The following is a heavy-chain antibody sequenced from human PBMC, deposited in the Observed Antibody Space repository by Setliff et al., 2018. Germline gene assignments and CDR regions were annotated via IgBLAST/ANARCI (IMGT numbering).Heavy chain of an antibody. D-gene: IGHD1-7*01. CDR1: GFTFSSLW. Sequence: PGGSLRLSCAASGFTFSSLWMSWVRQAPGRGLEWLASINPHGSEKYYVDSVKGRFTISRDNAKNSLSLQMNSLRTEDTAVYYCAKPQVELRWGFESWGQGTPVTVSS. CDR2: INPHGSEK. J-gene: IGHJ4*02. V-gene: IGHV3-7*01. CDR3: AKPQVELRWGFES.